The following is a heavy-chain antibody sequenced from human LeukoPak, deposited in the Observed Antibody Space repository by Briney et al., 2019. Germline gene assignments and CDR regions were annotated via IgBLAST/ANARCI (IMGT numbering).Heavy chain of an antibody. CDR2: IKQDGSQK. CDR3: ARGGTYDI. V-gene: IGHV3-7*01. J-gene: IGHJ3*02. CDR1: GYTFSMYW. Sequence: GGSPRLSCVASGYTFSMYWMTWFRQAPGKGLEWVANIKQDGSQKNYVDSVKGRFSISRDNAKKSLYLQMNSLRDEDTAVYYCARGGTYDIWGPGTRVTVSS.